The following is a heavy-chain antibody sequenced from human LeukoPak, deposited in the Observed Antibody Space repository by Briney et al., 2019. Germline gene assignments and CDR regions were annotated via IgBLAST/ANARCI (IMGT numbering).Heavy chain of an antibody. CDR3: ARRGYCSGGSCYYSD. CDR2: INHSGST. V-gene: IGHV4-34*01. Sequence: PSETLSLTCAVYGGSFSGYYWSWIRQPPGKGLEWIGEINHSGSTNYNPSLKSRVTISVDTSKNQFSLKLSSVTAADTAVHYCARRGYCSGGSCYYSDWGQGTLVTVSS. J-gene: IGHJ4*02. D-gene: IGHD2-15*01. CDR1: GGSFSGYY.